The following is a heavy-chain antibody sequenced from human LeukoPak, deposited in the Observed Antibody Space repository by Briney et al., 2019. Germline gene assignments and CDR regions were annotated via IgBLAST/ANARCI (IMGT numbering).Heavy chain of an antibody. CDR2: ISAYNGNT. CDR3: ARAPPGYSSSWYFPRGGSGYYYGMDV. J-gene: IGHJ6*02. CDR1: GYTFTSYG. D-gene: IGHD6-13*01. V-gene: IGHV1-18*01. Sequence: GASVKVSCKASGYTFTSYGISWVRQAPGQWLEWMGWISAYNGNTNYAQKLQGRVTMTTDTSTSTAYMELRSLRSDDTAVYYCARAPPGYSSSWYFPRGGSGYYYGMDVWGQGTTVTVSS.